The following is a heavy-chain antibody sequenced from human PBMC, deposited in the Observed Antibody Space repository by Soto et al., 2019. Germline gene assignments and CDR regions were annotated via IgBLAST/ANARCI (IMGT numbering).Heavy chain of an antibody. Sequence: GGSLRLSCAASGFTFSTYWMHWVRQAPGKGLAWVSRINSDGSSTSYADSVKGRFTISRDNAKNTLYLQMNSLRAEDTAMYYCARVGYSYGLYYWGQGTLVTVSS. CDR3: ARVGYSYGLYY. CDR1: GFTFSTYW. J-gene: IGHJ4*02. D-gene: IGHD5-18*01. CDR2: INSDGSST. V-gene: IGHV3-74*01.